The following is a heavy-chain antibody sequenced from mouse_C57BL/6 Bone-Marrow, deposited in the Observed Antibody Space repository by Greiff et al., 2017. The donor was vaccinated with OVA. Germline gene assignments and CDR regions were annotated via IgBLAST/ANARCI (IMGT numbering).Heavy chain of an antibody. J-gene: IGHJ3*01. CDR3: TTWGDYDVPFAY. V-gene: IGHV14-4*01. CDR1: GFHIPDDY. CDR2: IDPENGDT. Sequence: VQLQQSGAELVRPGASVKLSCTASGFHIPDDYMPWVQQRPEQGLEWIGWIDPENGDTEYASKFQGKATITADTSSNTAYLQLSSLTSEDTAVYYCTTWGDYDVPFAYWGQGTLVTVSA. D-gene: IGHD2-4*01.